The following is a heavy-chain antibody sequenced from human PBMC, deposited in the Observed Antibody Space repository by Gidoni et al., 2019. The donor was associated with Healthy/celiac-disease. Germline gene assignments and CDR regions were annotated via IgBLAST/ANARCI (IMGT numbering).Heavy chain of an antibody. CDR1: GFIFSSYW. CDR2: IKQDGSEK. V-gene: IGHV3-7*03. J-gene: IGHJ5*02. CDR3: ARDQSDFWSGYYIGWFDP. D-gene: IGHD3-3*01. Sequence: EVQLVESGGGLVQPGGSLRLSCAASGFIFSSYWMSWVRQAPGKGLEWVANIKQDGSEKYYVDSVKGRFTISRDNAKNSLYLQMNSLRAEDTAVYYCARDQSDFWSGYYIGWFDPWGQGTLVTVSS.